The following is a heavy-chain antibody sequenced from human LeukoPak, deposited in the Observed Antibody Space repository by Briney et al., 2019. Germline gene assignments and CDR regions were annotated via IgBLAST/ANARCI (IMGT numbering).Heavy chain of an antibody. CDR3: ARDWGNV. D-gene: IGHD3-16*01. V-gene: IGHV4-4*07. Sequence: NASETLSLTCTVSGGSFSNYFWSWIRQPAGKGLEWIGRIYSSGSTNYNPSLESRVTMSIDTSMSQLSLSLTSVTAADTAVYFCARDWGNVWGQGTTVTVSS. CDR1: GGSFSNYF. CDR2: IYSSGST. J-gene: IGHJ6*02.